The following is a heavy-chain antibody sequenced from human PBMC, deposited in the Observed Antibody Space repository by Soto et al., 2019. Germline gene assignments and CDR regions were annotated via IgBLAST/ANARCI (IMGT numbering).Heavy chain of an antibody. CDR1: RFIFSDYA. J-gene: IGHJ5*01. CDR3: AKDAVSYNGKWDWFDS. Sequence: DVQLLQSGGGLVQPGGSLTLSWAASRFIFSDYAMNWVRQATGKGLERVSSIGGSNTDRYYADSVKGRFFISRDNSKNAIDLQINSPRDNDTAVYYCAKDAVSYNGKWDWFDSWGQGALVTVSS. D-gene: IGHD1-26*01. V-gene: IGHV3-23*01. CDR2: IGGSNTDR.